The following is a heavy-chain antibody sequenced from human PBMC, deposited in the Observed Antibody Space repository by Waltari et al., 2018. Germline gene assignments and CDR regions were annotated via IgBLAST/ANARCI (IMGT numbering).Heavy chain of an antibody. CDR3: ASRPGSGYYRDPNYYFDY. J-gene: IGHJ4*02. D-gene: IGHD3-22*01. CDR2: INHSGST. CDR1: GGSFSGYY. Sequence: QVQLQQWGAGLLKPSETLSLTCAVYGGSFSGYYWRWIRQPPGKGLEWIGEINHSGSTNYNPSLKSRVTISVDTSKNQFSLKLSSVTAADTAVYYCASRPGSGYYRDPNYYFDYWGQGTLVTVSS. V-gene: IGHV4-34*01.